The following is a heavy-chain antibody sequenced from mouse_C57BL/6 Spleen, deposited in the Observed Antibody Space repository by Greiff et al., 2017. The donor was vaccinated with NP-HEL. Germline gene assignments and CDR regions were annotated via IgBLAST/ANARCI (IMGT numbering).Heavy chain of an antibody. CDR2: IYPGSGNT. CDR3: ARSGRVGGGFDY. V-gene: IGHV1-76*01. CDR1: GYTFTDYY. D-gene: IGHD1-3*01. Sequence: LQESGAELVRPGASVKLSCKASGYTFTDYYKNWVTQRPGQGLEWIARIYPGSGNTYYNEKFKGKATLTAEKSYSTAYMQLSSLTSEDSAVYFCARSGRVGGGFDYWGQGTTLTVSS. J-gene: IGHJ2*01.